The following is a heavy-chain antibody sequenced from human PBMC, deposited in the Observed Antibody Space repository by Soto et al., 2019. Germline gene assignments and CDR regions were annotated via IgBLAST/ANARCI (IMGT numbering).Heavy chain of an antibody. Sequence: GASVKVSCTASGYTFTSYGISWVRQAPGQGLEWMGWISAYNGNTNYAQKLQGRVTMTTDTSTSTAYMELRSPRSDDTAVYYCARDGYYYDSSGYPSWFDPWGQGTLVTVSS. CDR1: GYTFTSYG. J-gene: IGHJ5*02. CDR2: ISAYNGNT. D-gene: IGHD3-22*01. CDR3: ARDGYYYDSSGYPSWFDP. V-gene: IGHV1-18*01.